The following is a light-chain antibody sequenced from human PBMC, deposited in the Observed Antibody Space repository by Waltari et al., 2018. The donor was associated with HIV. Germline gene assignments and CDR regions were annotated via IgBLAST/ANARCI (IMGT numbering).Light chain of an antibody. J-gene: IGLJ1*01. Sequence: QSALTQPASVSGSLGQSITISCTGTSSDVGAYTYVSWYQQHAGKAPNLIIYEVNNRPSGVSNRFSGSKFGNTASLTISGLQAEDEADYFCSSYIARSSPYLFGSATKVTVL. V-gene: IGLV2-14*01. CDR3: SSYIARSSPYL. CDR2: EVN. CDR1: SSDVGAYTY.